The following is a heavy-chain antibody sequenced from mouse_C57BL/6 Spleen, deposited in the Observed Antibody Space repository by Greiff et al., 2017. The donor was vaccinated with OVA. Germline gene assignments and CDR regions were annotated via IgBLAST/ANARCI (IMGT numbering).Heavy chain of an antibody. CDR3: ARTPYYDYADFDY. CDR2: INPSNGGT. Sequence: QQPGTELVKPGASVKLSCKASGYTFTSYWMHWVKQRPGQGLEWIGNINPSNGGTNYNEKFKSKATLTVDKSSSTAYMQLSSLTSEDSAVYYCARTPYYDYADFDYWGQGTTLTVSS. D-gene: IGHD2-4*01. V-gene: IGHV1-53*01. J-gene: IGHJ2*01. CDR1: GYTFTSYW.